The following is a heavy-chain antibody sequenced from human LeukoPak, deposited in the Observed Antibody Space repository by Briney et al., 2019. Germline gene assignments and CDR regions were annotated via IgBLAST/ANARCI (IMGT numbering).Heavy chain of an antibody. Sequence: ASVKVSCKASGYTFISYDINWVRQATGQGLEWMGWMNPNSGITGYAQKFQGRVSMTRNTSIGTAYMEPSSLKSEDTAVYYCARGLYYYDSNGRTPYDYWGQGTLVTVSS. V-gene: IGHV1-8*01. CDR1: GYTFISYD. D-gene: IGHD3-22*01. J-gene: IGHJ4*02. CDR2: MNPNSGIT. CDR3: ARGLYYYDSNGRTPYDY.